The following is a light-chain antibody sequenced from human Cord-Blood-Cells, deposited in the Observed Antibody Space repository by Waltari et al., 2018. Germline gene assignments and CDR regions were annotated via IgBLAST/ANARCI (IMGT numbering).Light chain of an antibody. J-gene: IGKJ2*01. CDR1: PSVLYSSNNKNY. V-gene: IGKV4-1*01. CDR2: WAS. CDR3: QQYYSTPYT. Sequence: EIVMTQSSDSLAVSLGERATINCKSRPSVLYSSNNKNYLAWYQQKPGQPPKLLIYWASTRESGVPDRFSGSGSGTDFTLTISSLQAEDVAVYYCQQYYSTPYTFGQGTKLEIK.